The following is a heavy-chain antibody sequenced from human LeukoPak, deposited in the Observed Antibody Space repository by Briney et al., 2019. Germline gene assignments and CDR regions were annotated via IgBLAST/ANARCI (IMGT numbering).Heavy chain of an antibody. D-gene: IGHD3-10*01. J-gene: IGHJ5*02. CDR3: ARTITMVRGVKSYWFDP. V-gene: IGHV7-4-1*02. CDR2: INTNTGNP. CDR1: GYTFTSYA. Sequence: GASVKVSCKASGYTFTSYAMNWVRQAPGQGLEWMGWINTNTGNPTYAQGFTGRFVFSLDTSVSTAYLQISSLKAEDTAVYYCARTITMVRGVKSYWFDPWGQGTLVTVSS.